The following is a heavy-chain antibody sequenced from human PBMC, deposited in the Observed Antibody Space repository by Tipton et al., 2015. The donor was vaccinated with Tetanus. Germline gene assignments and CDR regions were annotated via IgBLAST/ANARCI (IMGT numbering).Heavy chain of an antibody. Sequence: QLVQSGGGLAQPGGSLRLSCEASGFPFNTYAMDWVRQAPGKGLEWVAGIFGSGVGTYYADSVKGRFTISRDNVKNTLYLEMRGLRADDTAVYFCAKEDRRRAEYYFDFWGQGALVTVSS. CDR3: AKEDRRRAEYYFDF. J-gene: IGHJ4*02. CDR1: GFPFNTYA. CDR2: IFGSGVGT. V-gene: IGHV3-23*04. D-gene: IGHD3-16*02.